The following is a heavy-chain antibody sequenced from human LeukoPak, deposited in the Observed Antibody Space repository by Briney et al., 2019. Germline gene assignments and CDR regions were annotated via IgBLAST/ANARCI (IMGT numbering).Heavy chain of an antibody. D-gene: IGHD5-18*01. CDR1: GFTVSSND. CDR3: ARDYSYGFLN. Sequence: GGSLRLSCAASGFTVSSNDMSWVRQAPGKGLEWVSAISGSGGSTYYADSVKGRFTISRDNAKNSLYLQMNSLRAEDTAVYYCARDYSYGFLNWGQGTLVIVSS. CDR2: ISGSGGST. V-gene: IGHV3-23*01. J-gene: IGHJ4*02.